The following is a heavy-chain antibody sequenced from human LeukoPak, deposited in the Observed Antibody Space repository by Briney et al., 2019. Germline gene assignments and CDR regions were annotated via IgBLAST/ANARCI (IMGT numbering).Heavy chain of an antibody. D-gene: IGHD4-17*01. CDR1: GFTFSSYA. V-gene: IGHV3-23*01. Sequence: QAGGSLRLSCAASGFTFSSYAMSWVRQAPGKGLEWVSAISGSGGSTYYADSVKGRFTISRDNSKNTLYLQMNSLRAEDTAVYYCAKVRDAATVTTGWGVLDYWGQGTLVTVSS. J-gene: IGHJ4*02. CDR3: AKVRDAATVTTGWGVLDY. CDR2: ISGSGGST.